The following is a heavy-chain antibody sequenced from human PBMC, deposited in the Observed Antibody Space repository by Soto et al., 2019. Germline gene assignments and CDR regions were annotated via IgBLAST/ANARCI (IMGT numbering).Heavy chain of an antibody. J-gene: IGHJ4*02. Sequence: GGSLSLSCAASGFTFSSYAVSWVRQAPGKGLEWVSVISGSGDSTYYADSVKGRFTISRDNSKNTLYLQMNSLRAEDTAVYYCSRRSSGWYFDYWGQGTLVTVSS. CDR1: GFTFSSYA. V-gene: IGHV3-23*01. CDR3: SRRSSGWYFDY. D-gene: IGHD6-19*01. CDR2: ISGSGDST.